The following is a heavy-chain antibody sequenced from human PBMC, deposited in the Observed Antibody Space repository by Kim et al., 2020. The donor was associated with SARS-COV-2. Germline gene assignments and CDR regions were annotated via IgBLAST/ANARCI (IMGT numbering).Heavy chain of an antibody. J-gene: IGHJ4*02. D-gene: IGHD3-10*01. Sequence: ASVKVSCKASGYTFTSYAMHWVRQAPGQRLEWMGWINAGNGNTKYSQKFQGRVTITRDTSASTAYMELSSLRSEDTAVYYCARDFDGSGSIDYWGQGTLVTVSS. CDR3: ARDFDGSGSIDY. CDR2: INAGNGNT. V-gene: IGHV1-3*01. CDR1: GYTFTSYA.